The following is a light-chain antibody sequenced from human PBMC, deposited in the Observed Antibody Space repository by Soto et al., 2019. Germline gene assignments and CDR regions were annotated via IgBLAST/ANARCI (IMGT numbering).Light chain of an antibody. Sequence: QLVLTQPASVSGSPGQSITISCTGTSSDVGGYNYVSWYQQHPGKAPKLMIYDVSNRPSGVSNRFSGSESGNTASLTISGLQAEDEADYYCSSYTSSSTPHYVFGTGTKLTVL. CDR1: SSDVGGYNY. CDR3: SSYTSSSTPHYV. V-gene: IGLV2-14*01. J-gene: IGLJ1*01. CDR2: DVS.